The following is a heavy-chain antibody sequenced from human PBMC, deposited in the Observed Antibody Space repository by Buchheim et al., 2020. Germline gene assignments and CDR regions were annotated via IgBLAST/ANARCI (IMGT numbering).Heavy chain of an antibody. J-gene: IGHJ4*02. CDR3: AKDLYDSSGYWRQQEYYFDY. D-gene: IGHD3-22*01. CDR1: GFTFSSYG. CDR2: ISYDGSNK. Sequence: QVQLVESGGGVVQPGRSLRLSCAASGFTFSSYGMHWVRQAPGKGLEWVAVISYDGSNKYYADSVKGRFTISRDNSKNTLYLQMNSLRAEDTAVYYCAKDLYDSSGYWRQQEYYFDYWGQGTL. V-gene: IGHV3-30*18.